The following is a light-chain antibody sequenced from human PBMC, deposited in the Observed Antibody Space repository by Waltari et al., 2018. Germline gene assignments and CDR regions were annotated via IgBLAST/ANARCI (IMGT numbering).Light chain of an antibody. CDR3: SSYTSKRNMGV. CDR1: TIDIGGYTL. J-gene: IGLJ3*02. Sequence: SPLPPPPSFSFSPFHSITISSTGTTIDIGGYTLFSWSQHHPAKAPKLSIFDFINRPSGVSDRFSGSKSGNTASLKISGLQDEEEAVYYCSSYTSKRNMGVLGGGTRLTV. CDR2: DFI. V-gene: IGLV2-14*03.